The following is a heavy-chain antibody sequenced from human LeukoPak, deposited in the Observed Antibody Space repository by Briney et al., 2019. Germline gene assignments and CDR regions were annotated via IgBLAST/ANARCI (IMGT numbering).Heavy chain of an antibody. D-gene: IGHD6-19*01. J-gene: IGHJ4*02. V-gene: IGHV1-69*13. CDR1: GGTFSSYA. Sequence: SVKVSCKASGGTFSSYAISWVRQAPGQGLEWMGGIIPIFGTANYAQKFQGRVTITSDESTSTAYMELSSLRSEDTAVYYCARDPGYSSGWYYFDYWGQGTLVTVSS. CDR2: IIPIFGTA. CDR3: ARDPGYSSGWYYFDY.